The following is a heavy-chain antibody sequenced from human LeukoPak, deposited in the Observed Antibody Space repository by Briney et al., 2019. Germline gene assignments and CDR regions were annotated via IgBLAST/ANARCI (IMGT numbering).Heavy chain of an antibody. Sequence: AGGSLRLSCAASGFTFDDYGMSWVRQAPGKGLEWVSGINWNGGSTGYADSVKGRFTISRDNAKNSLYLQMNSLRAEDTALYYCARVLGGNRRSGRYFDYWGQGTLVTVSS. J-gene: IGHJ4*02. CDR2: INWNGGST. V-gene: IGHV3-20*04. CDR1: GFTFDDYG. CDR3: ARVLGGNRRSGRYFDY. D-gene: IGHD4-23*01.